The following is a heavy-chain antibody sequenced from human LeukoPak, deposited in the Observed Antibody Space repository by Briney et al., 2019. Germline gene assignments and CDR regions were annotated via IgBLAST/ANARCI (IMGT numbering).Heavy chain of an antibody. CDR1: GGSISSSSYY. CDR2: INHSGST. V-gene: IGHV4-39*07. J-gene: IGHJ5*02. Sequence: PSETLSLTCTVSGGSISSSSYYWSWIRQPPGKGLEWIGEINHSGSTNYNPSLKSRVTISVDTSKNQFSLKLSSVTAADTAVYYCARKRGYQGFDPWGQGTLVTVSS. D-gene: IGHD2-2*01. CDR3: ARKRGYQGFDP.